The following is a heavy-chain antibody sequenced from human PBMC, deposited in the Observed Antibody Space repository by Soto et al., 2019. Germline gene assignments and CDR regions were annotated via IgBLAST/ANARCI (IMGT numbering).Heavy chain of an antibody. CDR2: IRSKANSYAT. Sequence: GGSLRLSCAASGFTFSGSAMHWVRQASGKGLEWVGRIRSKANSYATAYAASVKGRFTISRDDSKSIAYLQMNSLKTEDTAVYYCTRTIVVVTSGPVWGQGTMVTVSS. CDR3: TRTIVVVTSGPV. CDR1: GFTFSGSA. V-gene: IGHV3-73*01. D-gene: IGHD2-21*02. J-gene: IGHJ3*01.